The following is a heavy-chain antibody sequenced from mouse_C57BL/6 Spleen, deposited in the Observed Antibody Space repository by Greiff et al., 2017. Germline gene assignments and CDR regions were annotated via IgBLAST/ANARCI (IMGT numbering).Heavy chain of an antibody. CDR2: IDPSDSYT. CDR3: ARRYYGSRGYAMDY. Sequence: QVQLQQPGAELVMPGASVKLSCKASGYTFTSYWMHWVKQRPGQGLEWIGEIDPSDSYTNYNQQFKGKFTLTVDKSSSTAYMQLSSRTSEDSAVYYCARRYYGSRGYAMDYWGKGTSVTVSS. D-gene: IGHD1-1*01. J-gene: IGHJ4*01. V-gene: IGHV1-69*01. CDR1: GYTFTSYW.